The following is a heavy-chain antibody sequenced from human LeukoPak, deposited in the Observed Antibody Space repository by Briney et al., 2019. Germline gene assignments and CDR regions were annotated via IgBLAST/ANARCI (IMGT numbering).Heavy chain of an antibody. V-gene: IGHV4-34*01. CDR1: GGSFSGYY. CDR3: ARGLQPHAFDI. CDR2: INHSGST. D-gene: IGHD5-18*01. Sequence: KPSETLSLTCAVYGGSFSGYYWSWIRQPPGKGLEWIGEINHSGSTNYNPSLKSRVTISVDTSKNQFSLKLSSVTAADTAVYYCARGLQPHAFDIWGQGTMVTVSS. J-gene: IGHJ3*02.